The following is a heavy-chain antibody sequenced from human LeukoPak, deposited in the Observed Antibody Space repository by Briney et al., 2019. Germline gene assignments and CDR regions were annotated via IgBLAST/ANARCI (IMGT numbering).Heavy chain of an antibody. D-gene: IGHD2-2*01. CDR1: AFTFNNAW. CDR2: VKTKTDGGTT. CDR3: TTRYCSSTSCHRSLYFDY. V-gene: IGHV3-15*01. Sequence: GGSLRLSCAASAFTFNNAWMSWVRQAPGKGLEWVGRVKTKTDGGTTDYAAPVKGRFIISRDDSKNTLYLQMNSLKTEDTAVYYCTTRYCSSTSCHRSLYFDYWGQGTLVTVSS. J-gene: IGHJ4*02.